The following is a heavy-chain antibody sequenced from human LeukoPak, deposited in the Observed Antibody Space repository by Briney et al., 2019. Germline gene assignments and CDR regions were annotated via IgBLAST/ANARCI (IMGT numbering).Heavy chain of an antibody. Sequence: SETLSLTCTVSGGSISSGSYYWSWIRQPAGKGLEWIGRIYTSGSTNYNPSLKSRVTISVDTSKNQFSLKLSSVTAADTAVYYCAGFKYYYDSSGYIHWGQGTLDTVSS. CDR2: IYTSGST. D-gene: IGHD3-22*01. V-gene: IGHV4-61*02. CDR1: GGSISSGSYY. J-gene: IGHJ4*02. CDR3: AGFKYYYDSSGYIH.